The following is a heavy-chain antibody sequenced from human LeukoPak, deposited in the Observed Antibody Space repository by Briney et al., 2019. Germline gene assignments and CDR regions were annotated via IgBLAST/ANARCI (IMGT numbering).Heavy chain of an antibody. CDR2: INYSGST. D-gene: IGHD6-19*01. J-gene: IGHJ5*02. CDR3: ARVGSGGWYLNWFDP. V-gene: IGHV4-34*01. CDR1: GGSFSGNYY. Sequence: SETLSLTCAVYGGSFSGNYYWSWIRQPPGKGLEWIGEINYSGSTNYNPSLKSRVTISVDTSQNQFSLKLSSVTAADTSVYYCARVGSGGWYLNWFDPWGQGTLVTVSS.